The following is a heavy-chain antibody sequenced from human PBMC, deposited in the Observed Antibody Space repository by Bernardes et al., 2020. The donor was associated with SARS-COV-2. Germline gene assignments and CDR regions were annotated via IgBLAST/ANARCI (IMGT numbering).Heavy chain of an antibody. V-gene: IGHV3-30*18. CDR2: ISYDGSNK. CDR1: GFTFSSSG. D-gene: IGHD3-16*01. J-gene: IGHJ4*02. CDR3: AKNPTREIGGFKY. Sequence: WGSLRLSCAASGFTFSSSGMHWVRQAPGKGLEWVAVISYDGSNKNYVDSVKGRFTISRDNSKNTLYLQMNSLRTEDTAVYYCAKNPTREIGGFKYWGQGALVTVSS.